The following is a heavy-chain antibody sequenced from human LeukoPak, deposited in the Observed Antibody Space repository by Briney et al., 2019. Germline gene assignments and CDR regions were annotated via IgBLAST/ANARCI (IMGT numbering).Heavy chain of an antibody. V-gene: IGHV3-48*03. CDR2: ISSSGSTI. CDR1: GFTFSSYG. J-gene: IGHJ6*02. D-gene: IGHD1-1*01. Sequence: PGGSLRLSCAASGFTFSSYGMHWVRQAPGKGLEWVSYISSSGSTIYYADSVKGRFTISRDNAKNSLYLQMNSLRAEDTAVYYCARVQSRPHYYGMDVWGQGTTVTVSS. CDR3: ARVQSRPHYYGMDV.